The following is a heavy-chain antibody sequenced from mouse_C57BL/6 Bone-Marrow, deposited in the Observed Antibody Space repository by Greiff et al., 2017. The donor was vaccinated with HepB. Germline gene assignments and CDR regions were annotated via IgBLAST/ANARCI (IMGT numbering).Heavy chain of an antibody. D-gene: IGHD1-1*01. Sequence: QVQLQQSGPGLVAPSQSLSITCTVSGFSLTSYAISWVRQPPGKGLEWLGVIWTGGGTNYNSALKSRLSISKDNSKSQVFLKMNSLQTDDTARYYCARNLCQYGSSYGWGMDYWGQGTSVTVSS. V-gene: IGHV2-9-1*01. J-gene: IGHJ4*01. CDR2: IWTGGGT. CDR1: GFSLTSYA. CDR3: ARNLCQYGSSYGWGMDY.